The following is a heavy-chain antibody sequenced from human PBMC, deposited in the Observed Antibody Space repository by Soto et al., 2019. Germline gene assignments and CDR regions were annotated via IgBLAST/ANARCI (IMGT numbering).Heavy chain of an antibody. V-gene: IGHV3-21*01. CDR1: GFTFSSYS. CDR2: ISSSSSYI. D-gene: IGHD2-8*01. Sequence: GSLRLSCAAPGFTFSSYSMNWVRQAPGKGLEWVSSISSSSSYIYYADSVKGRITISRDKAKNSLYLQMNSLRAEDTAVYYCARDDCTNGVCYDYWGQGTLVTVSS. J-gene: IGHJ4*02. CDR3: ARDDCTNGVCYDY.